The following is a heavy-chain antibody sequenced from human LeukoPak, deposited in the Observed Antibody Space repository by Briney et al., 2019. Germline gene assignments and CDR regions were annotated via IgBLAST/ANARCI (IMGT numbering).Heavy chain of an antibody. D-gene: IGHD2-2*02. V-gene: IGHV4-34*01. CDR1: GRSFSGYY. CDR3: ARDVGVSVVVPAAIFDY. CDR2: INHSGST. Sequence: PSETLSLTCAVYGRSFSGYYWSWIRQPPGKGLEWIGEINHSGSTNYNPSLKSRVTISVDTSKNQFSLKLSSVTAADTAVYYCARDVGVSVVVPAAIFDYWGQGTLVTVSS. J-gene: IGHJ4*02.